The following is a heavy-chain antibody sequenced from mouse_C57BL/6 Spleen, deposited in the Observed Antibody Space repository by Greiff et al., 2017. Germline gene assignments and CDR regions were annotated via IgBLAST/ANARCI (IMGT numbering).Heavy chain of an antibody. CDR1: GYAFTNYL. J-gene: IGHJ2*01. CDR2: INPGSGGT. Sequence: VQLQQSGAELVRPGTSVKVSCKASGYAFTNYLIEWVKQRPGQGLEWIGVINPGSGGTNYNEKFKGKATLTADKSSSTAYMQLSSLTSEDSAVYFCARGGKGRGFDYWGQGTTLTVSS. V-gene: IGHV1-54*01. CDR3: ARGGKGRGFDY.